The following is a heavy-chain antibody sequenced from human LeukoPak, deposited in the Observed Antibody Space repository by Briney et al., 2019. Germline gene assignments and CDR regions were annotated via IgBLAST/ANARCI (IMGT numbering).Heavy chain of an antibody. CDR1: GFTFSSYS. CDR2: ISSSSSTI. Sequence: GGSLRLSCAASGFTFSSYSMNWVRQAPGKGLEWVSYISSSSSTIYYADSVKGRFTISRDNAKNSLYLQMNRLRAEDTAVYYCAKARGDYEVGAFDIWGQGTMVTVSS. D-gene: IGHD4-17*01. CDR3: AKARGDYEVGAFDI. J-gene: IGHJ3*02. V-gene: IGHV3-48*04.